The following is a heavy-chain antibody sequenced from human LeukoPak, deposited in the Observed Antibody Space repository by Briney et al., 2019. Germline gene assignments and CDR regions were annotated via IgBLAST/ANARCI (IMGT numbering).Heavy chain of an antibody. V-gene: IGHV1-2*04. Sequence: ASVKVSCKASGYTFTSYGISWVRQAPGQGLEWMGWINPNSGGTNYAQKFQGWVTMTRDTSISTAYMELSRLRSDDTAVYYCARSTGYSYGYNYWGQGTLVTVSS. J-gene: IGHJ4*02. CDR2: INPNSGGT. D-gene: IGHD5-18*01. CDR3: ARSTGYSYGYNY. CDR1: GYTFTSYG.